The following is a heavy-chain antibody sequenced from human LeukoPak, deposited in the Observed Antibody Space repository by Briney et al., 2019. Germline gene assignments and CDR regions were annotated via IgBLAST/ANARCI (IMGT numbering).Heavy chain of an antibody. J-gene: IGHJ6*02. CDR2: ISSSGSTI. V-gene: IGHV3-48*03. CDR3: ARPHCSSTSCYGYGMDV. Sequence: GGSLKLSCAASGFTFSSYEMNWVRQAPGKGLEWVSYISSSGSTIYYADSVKGRFTISRDNAKNSLYLQMNSLRAEDTAVYYCARPHCSSTSCYGYGMDVWGQGTTLTVSS. D-gene: IGHD2-2*01. CDR1: GFTFSSYE.